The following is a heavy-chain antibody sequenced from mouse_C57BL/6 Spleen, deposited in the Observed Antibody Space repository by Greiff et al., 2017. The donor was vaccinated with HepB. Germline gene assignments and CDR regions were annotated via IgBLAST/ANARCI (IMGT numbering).Heavy chain of an antibody. J-gene: IGHJ2*01. Sequence: VQLQQSGPELVKPGASVKISCKASGYAFSSSWMNWVKQRPGKGLEWIGRIYPGDGDTNYNGKFKGKATLTADKSSSTAYMQLSSLTSEDSAVYFCARDYYGSSYYFDYWGQSTTLTVSS. CDR3: ARDYYGSSYYFDY. CDR1: GYAFSSSW. D-gene: IGHD1-1*01. V-gene: IGHV1-82*01. CDR2: IYPGDGDT.